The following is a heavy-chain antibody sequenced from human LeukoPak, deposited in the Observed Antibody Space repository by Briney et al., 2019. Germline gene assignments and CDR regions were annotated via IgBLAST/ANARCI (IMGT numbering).Heavy chain of an antibody. V-gene: IGHV4-34*01. D-gene: IGHD3-3*01. J-gene: IGHJ1*01. CDR1: GGSLSGYY. Sequence: SSETLSLTCAVYGGSLSGYYWSWIRQPPGKGLEWIGEINHSGSTNYNPSLKSRVTISVDTSKNRFSLKLSSVTAADTAVYYCARDTYYDFWSGYYPPWGQGTLVTVSS. CDR2: INHSGST. CDR3: ARDTYYDFWSGYYPP.